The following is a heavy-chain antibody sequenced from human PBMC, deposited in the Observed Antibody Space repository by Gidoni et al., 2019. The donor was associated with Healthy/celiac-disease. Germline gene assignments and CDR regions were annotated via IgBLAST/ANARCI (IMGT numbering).Heavy chain of an antibody. D-gene: IGHD3-10*01. J-gene: IGHJ5*02. CDR2: IKSKTEGGTT. CDR1: GFTFSNPS. CDR3: TTDVILRCGELLGFNWFDP. Sequence: EVPLVESGGGLVKPGGSLRLSCAASGFTFSNPSMSWVRQAPGKGLEWVGRIKSKTEGGTTDYAAPVKGRFTISRDDSKNTLYLQMNSLKTEDTAVYYCTTDVILRCGELLGFNWFDPWGQGTLVTVSS. V-gene: IGHV3-15*01.